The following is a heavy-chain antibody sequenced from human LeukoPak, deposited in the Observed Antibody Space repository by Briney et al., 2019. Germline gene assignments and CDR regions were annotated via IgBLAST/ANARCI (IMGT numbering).Heavy chain of an antibody. CDR3: ARIGSIRIRSSGSDY. Sequence: PSETLSLTCTVSGGSISSGDCYWSWIRQPPGKGLEWIGYIYYSGSTYYIPSLKSRVTISVDTSKNQFSLKLSSVTAADTAVYYCARIGSIRIRSSGSDYWGQGTLVTVSS. CDR1: GGSISSGDCY. J-gene: IGHJ4*02. CDR2: IYYSGST. D-gene: IGHD3-22*01. V-gene: IGHV4-30-4*08.